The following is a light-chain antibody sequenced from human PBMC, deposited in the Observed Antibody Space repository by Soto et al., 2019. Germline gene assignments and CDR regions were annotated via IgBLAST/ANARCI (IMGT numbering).Light chain of an antibody. V-gene: IGKV3-11*01. CDR1: QSVSSY. J-gene: IGKJ4*01. Sequence: EIVLTQSPATLSLSPGERATLSCRASQSVSSYLAWYQQKPGQAPRLLIYDASNRATGIPARFSGSGSGTDFTLTISILEPEDFAVYYCQQRSNWPLFGGGTKVDIK. CDR3: QQRSNWPL. CDR2: DAS.